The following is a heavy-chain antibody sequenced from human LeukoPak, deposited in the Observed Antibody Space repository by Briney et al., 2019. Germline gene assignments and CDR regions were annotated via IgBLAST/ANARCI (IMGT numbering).Heavy chain of an antibody. CDR3: ARRNDILTGYTDY. D-gene: IGHD3-9*01. V-gene: IGHV5-51*01. CDR1: GYSFTSYW. J-gene: IGHJ4*02. Sequence: PGESLKISCKGSGYSFTSYWIAWVRQMPGKGLEWMGIIYPGDSDTRYSPSFQGQVTISADKSISTAYLQWSSLKASDTAMYYCARRNDILTGYTDYWGQGTLVTVSS. CDR2: IYPGDSDT.